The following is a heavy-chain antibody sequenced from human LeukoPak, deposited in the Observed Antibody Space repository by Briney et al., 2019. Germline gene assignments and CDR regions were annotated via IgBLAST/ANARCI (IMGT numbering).Heavy chain of an antibody. CDR2: IRLSDGYT. J-gene: IGHJ4*02. CDR3: ARVAGSYSIRPFDF. Sequence: PGGSLRLSCAASGFTFDNYAMTWVRQAPGKGLEWVSAIRLSDGYTYYADSVQGRFIISRDTSKNTVSLQMNSLTGDDTALYYCARVAGSYSIRPFDFWCQGAVVIVSS. V-gene: IGHV3-23*01. D-gene: IGHD1-26*01. CDR1: GFTFDNYA.